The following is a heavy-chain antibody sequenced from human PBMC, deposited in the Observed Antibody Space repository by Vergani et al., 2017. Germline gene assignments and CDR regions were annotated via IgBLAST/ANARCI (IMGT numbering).Heavy chain of an antibody. CDR3: AKDPGGRYCSSTSCYTRYYYYMDV. J-gene: IGHJ6*03. V-gene: IGHV3-23*01. Sequence: EVQLLESGGGLVQPGGSLRLSCAASGFTFTKYAMTWVRQAPGKGLEWVSTISATVGSTYYADSVKGRFTISRDNSKNTLFLQMNSLRAEDTAVYYCAKDPGGRYCSSTSCYTRYYYYMDVWGKGTTVTVSS. CDR2: ISATVGST. D-gene: IGHD2-2*02. CDR1: GFTFTKYA.